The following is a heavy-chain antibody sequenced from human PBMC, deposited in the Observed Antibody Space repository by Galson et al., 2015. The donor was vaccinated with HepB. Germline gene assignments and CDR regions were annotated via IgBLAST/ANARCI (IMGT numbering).Heavy chain of an antibody. Sequence: SLRLSCAASGFTFSDYYMSWIRQAPGKGLEWVSYITDSSDYTNYADSVKGRFTISRDNAKNSLYLQMNSLRAEDTAVYYCARDRTALPYVDVGVRLDHWGQGTLVTVSS. CDR1: GFTFSDYY. J-gene: IGHJ5*02. CDR3: ARDRTALPYVDVGVRLDH. D-gene: IGHD3-10*01. CDR2: ITDSSDYT. V-gene: IGHV3-11*06.